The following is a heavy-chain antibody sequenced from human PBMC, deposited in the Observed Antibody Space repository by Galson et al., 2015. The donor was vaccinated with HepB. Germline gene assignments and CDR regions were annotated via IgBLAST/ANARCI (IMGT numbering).Heavy chain of an antibody. D-gene: IGHD6-19*01. CDR2: IRSDGSNN. CDR3: ARDSGYVSGWYAGRGGFDY. CDR1: GFTFSNSG. Sequence: SLRLSCAASGFTFSNSGMHWVRQAPGKGLEWVASIRSDGSNNYYAVSVRGRFTISRDNSKNTLYLQMSSLRADDTAVYYCARDSGYVSGWYAGRGGFDYWGQGTLVTVSS. V-gene: IGHV3-30*02. J-gene: IGHJ4*02.